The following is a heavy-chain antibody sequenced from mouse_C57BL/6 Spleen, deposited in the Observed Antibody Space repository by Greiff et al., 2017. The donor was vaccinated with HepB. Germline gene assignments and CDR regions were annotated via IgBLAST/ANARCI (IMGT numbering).Heavy chain of an antibody. CDR1: GYTFTSYW. V-gene: IGHV1-55*01. J-gene: IGHJ4*01. CDR3: AREGANYGNYEAMDY. CDR2: IYPGSGST. Sequence: VQLQQPGAELVKPGASVKMSCKASGYTFTSYWITWVKQRPGQGLEWIGDIYPGSGSTNYNEKFKSKATLTVDTSSSTAYMQLSSLTSEDSAVYYCAREGANYGNYEAMDYWGQGTSVTVSS. D-gene: IGHD2-1*01.